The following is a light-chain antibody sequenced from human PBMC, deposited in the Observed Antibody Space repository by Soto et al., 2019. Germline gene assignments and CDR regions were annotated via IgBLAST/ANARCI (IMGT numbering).Light chain of an antibody. CDR2: GAS. J-gene: IGKJ1*01. CDR1: QSVSSSY. CDR3: QQYRSSPRT. V-gene: IGKV3-20*01. Sequence: EIVLTQSPGTLSLSPGERATLSCRASQSVSSSYLAWYQQKPGQAPRLLIYGASSRATGTPDRFSGSGSGTDFTLTISRLEPEDFAVYYCQQYRSSPRTFGQGTKVDIK.